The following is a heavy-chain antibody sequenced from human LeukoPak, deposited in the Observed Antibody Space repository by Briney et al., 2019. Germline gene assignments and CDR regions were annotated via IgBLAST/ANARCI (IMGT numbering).Heavy chain of an antibody. Sequence: ASVKVSCKASGYTFTGYYMHWARQAPGQGLEWMGWINLNSGGTNYAQKFQGRVTMTRDTSISTAYMELSRLRSDDTAVYYCARAKGSIAAAATGYWGQGTLVTVSS. CDR1: GYTFTGYY. V-gene: IGHV1-2*02. D-gene: IGHD6-13*01. CDR2: INLNSGGT. CDR3: ARAKGSIAAAATGY. J-gene: IGHJ4*02.